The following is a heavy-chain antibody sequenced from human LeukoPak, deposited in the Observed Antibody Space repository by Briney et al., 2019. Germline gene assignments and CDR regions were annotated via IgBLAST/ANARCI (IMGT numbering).Heavy chain of an antibody. Sequence: SETLSLTCTVSGGSISSYYWSWIRQPPGKGLEWIGYIYYSGSTNYNPSLKSRVTISVDTSKNQFSLKLSSVTAADTAVYYCARPYDSSGWYYFGYWGQGTLVTVSS. D-gene: IGHD3-22*01. CDR3: ARPYDSSGWYYFGY. J-gene: IGHJ4*02. CDR2: IYYSGST. V-gene: IGHV4-59*08. CDR1: GGSISSYY.